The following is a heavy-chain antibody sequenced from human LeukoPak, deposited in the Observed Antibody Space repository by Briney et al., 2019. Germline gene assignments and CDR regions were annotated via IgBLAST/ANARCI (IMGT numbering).Heavy chain of an antibody. CDR2: ISSSGSTI. Sequence: GGSLRLSCAASGFTFSDYYMSWIRQAPGKGLEWVSYISSSGSTIYYADSVKGRFTISRDNAKNSLYLQMNSLRVEDTAVYHCARDGMRWPARYWGQGTLVTVSS. D-gene: IGHD5-24*01. CDR3: ARDGMRWPARY. CDR1: GFTFSDYY. V-gene: IGHV3-11*04. J-gene: IGHJ4*02.